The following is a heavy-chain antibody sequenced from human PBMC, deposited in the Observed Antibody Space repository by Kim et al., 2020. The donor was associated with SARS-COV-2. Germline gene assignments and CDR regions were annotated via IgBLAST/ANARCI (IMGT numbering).Heavy chain of an antibody. D-gene: IGHD3-22*01. CDR3: ARGGQGDYYDSSGYDGVGRNFDY. V-gene: IGHV3-21*01. Sequence: GGSLRLSCAASGFTFSSYSMNWVRQAPGKGLEWVSSISSSSSYIYYADSVMGRFTISRDNAKNSLYLQMYSLRADDTAVYYCARGGQGDYYDSSGYDGVGRNFDYWGQRTLVTVSS. CDR2: ISSSSSYI. CDR1: GFTFSSYS. J-gene: IGHJ4*02.